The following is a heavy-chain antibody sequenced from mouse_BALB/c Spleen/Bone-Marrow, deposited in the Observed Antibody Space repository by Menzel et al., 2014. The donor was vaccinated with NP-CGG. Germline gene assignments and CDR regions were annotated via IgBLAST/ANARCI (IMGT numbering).Heavy chain of an antibody. D-gene: IGHD2-14*01. J-gene: IGHJ4*01. CDR3: TRREYYRYDRAMDY. CDR1: GYTFTSYY. V-gene: IGHV1S81*02. CDR2: INPSNGGT. Sequence: QVQLQQPGAELVKPGASVKLSCKASGYTFTSYYMYWVKQRPGQGLEWIGEINPSNGGTNFNEKFKSMATLTVDKSSSTAYMQLSSLTSEDSAVYYCTRREYYRYDRAMDYWGQGTSVTVSS.